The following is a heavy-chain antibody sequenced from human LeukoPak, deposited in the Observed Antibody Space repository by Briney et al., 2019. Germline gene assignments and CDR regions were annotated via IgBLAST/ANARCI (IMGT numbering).Heavy chain of an antibody. CDR2: IYYSGST. V-gene: IGHV4-59*01. Sequence: TSETLSLTCTVSGGSISSYYWSWIRQPPGKGLEWIGYIYYSGSTNYNPSLKSRVTISVDTSKNQFSLKLSSVTAADTAVYYCARGRVSSSTWYSTYYYYFYMDVWGKGTTVTVSS. CDR3: ARGRVSSSTWYSTYYYYFYMDV. CDR1: GGSISSYY. D-gene: IGHD6-13*01. J-gene: IGHJ6*03.